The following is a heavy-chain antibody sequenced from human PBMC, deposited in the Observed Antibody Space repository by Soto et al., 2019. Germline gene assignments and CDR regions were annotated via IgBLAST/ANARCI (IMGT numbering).Heavy chain of an antibody. V-gene: IGHV4-61*01. Sequence: QVQLQESGPGLVKPSETLSLTCTVSGGSVSSGRYYWSWIRQPPGKGLEWIGYIYYIGLTNYSPSPKSRVAISIDTSKNQFSLILSSVTAADTAVYYCVRTPTSPRRFDSWGQGTLLTVSS. CDR1: GGSVSSGRYY. CDR3: VRTPTSPRRFDS. CDR2: IYYIGLT. D-gene: IGHD2-15*01. J-gene: IGHJ5*01.